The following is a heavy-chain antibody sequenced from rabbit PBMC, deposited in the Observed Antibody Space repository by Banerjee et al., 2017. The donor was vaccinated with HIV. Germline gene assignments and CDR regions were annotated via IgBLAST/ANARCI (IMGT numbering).Heavy chain of an antibody. Sequence: QSLEESGGDLVKPGASLTLACKASGIDFSSYYYMCWVRQAPGKGLEWIGCIVSGSGRTYYARWAKGRFTISKTSSTTVTLQMTSLTGADTATYSCASSPSSSPHYNLWGPGPLVPVS. V-gene: IGHV1S40*01. CDR1: GIDFSSYYY. CDR2: IVSGSGRT. J-gene: IGHJ4*01. D-gene: IGHD1-1*01. CDR3: ASSPSSSPHYNL.